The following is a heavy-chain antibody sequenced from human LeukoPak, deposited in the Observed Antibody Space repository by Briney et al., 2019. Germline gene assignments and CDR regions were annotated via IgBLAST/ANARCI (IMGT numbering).Heavy chain of an antibody. V-gene: IGHV1-46*01. D-gene: IGHD3-22*01. CDR2: INPSGGST. CDR3: ARDDSSGYLFDY. J-gene: IGHJ4*02. Sequence: ASVRVSCKASGYTFTSYYMHWVRQAPGQGLEWMGIINPSGGSTSYAQKFQGRVTMTRDTSTSTVYMELSSLRSEDTAVYYCARDDSSGYLFDYWGQGTLVTVSS. CDR1: GYTFTSYY.